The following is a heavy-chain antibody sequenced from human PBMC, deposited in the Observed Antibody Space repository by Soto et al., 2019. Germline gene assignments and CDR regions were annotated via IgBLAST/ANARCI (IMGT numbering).Heavy chain of an antibody. CDR2: INAANGKT. D-gene: IGHD1-26*01. CDR3: ARYSGSYQDAFDI. J-gene: IGHJ3*02. Sequence: ASVKVTCKASGYTFTSYTMHWVRQAPGQRLEWMEWINAANGKTKYSQKFQGRVSITRDTSASTAYMELSSLRSEDTAVYYCARYSGSYQDAFDIWGQGTMVTVSS. CDR1: GYTFTSYT. V-gene: IGHV1-3*01.